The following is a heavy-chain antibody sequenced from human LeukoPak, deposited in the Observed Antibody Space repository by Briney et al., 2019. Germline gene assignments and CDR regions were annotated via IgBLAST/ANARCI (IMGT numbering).Heavy chain of an antibody. Sequence: GGSLRLSCAASGFTFSSYAIHWVRQAPGKGLEWVAVISYDGSNKYYADSVKGRFTISRDNSKNTLYLQMNSLRAEDTAVYYCARGPQYYYDSSGYYGEHAFDIWGQGTMVTVSS. CDR3: ARGPQYYYDSSGYYGEHAFDI. CDR1: GFTFSSYA. J-gene: IGHJ3*02. D-gene: IGHD3-22*01. V-gene: IGHV3-30-3*01. CDR2: ISYDGSNK.